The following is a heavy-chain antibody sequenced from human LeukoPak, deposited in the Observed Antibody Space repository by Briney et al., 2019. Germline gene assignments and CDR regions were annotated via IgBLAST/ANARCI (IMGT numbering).Heavy chain of an antibody. Sequence: GGSLRLSCAASGFTFSSYAMSWVRQSPGKGREWVSAMSGSGGSTYYADSGNGRFTISRENSTSTLYLPLHSLRAEDTAVYFCAGSYDSGRATFPTGWFDPWGQGTLVTVSS. J-gene: IGHJ5*02. D-gene: IGHD3-10*01. V-gene: IGHV3-23*01. CDR2: MSGSGGST. CDR3: AGSYDSGRATFPTGWFDP. CDR1: GFTFSSYA.